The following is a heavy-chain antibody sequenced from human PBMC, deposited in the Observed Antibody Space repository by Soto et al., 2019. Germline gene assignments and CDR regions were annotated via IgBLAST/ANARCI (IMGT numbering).Heavy chain of an antibody. CDR1: GYSFTSYW. J-gene: IGHJ4*02. D-gene: IGHD5-12*01. CDR2: IYPGDSDT. CDR3: ARIDRAATILLPLNY. Sequence: GESLKISCKGSGYSFTSYWIGWVRQMPGKGLEWMGIIYPGDSDTRYSPSFQGQVTISADKSISTAYLQWSSLKASDTAMYYCARIDRAATILLPLNYWAQGTLVTVSS. V-gene: IGHV5-51*01.